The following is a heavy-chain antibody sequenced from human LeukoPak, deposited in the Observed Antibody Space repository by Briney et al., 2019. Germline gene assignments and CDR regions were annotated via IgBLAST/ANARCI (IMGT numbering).Heavy chain of an antibody. CDR2: IRYDGSNK. J-gene: IGHJ4*02. V-gene: IGHV3-30*02. D-gene: IGHD2-2*01. CDR1: GFTFSSYG. Sequence: GGSLRLSCAASGFTFSSYGMHWVRQAPGKGLEWVAFIRYDGSNKYYADSVKGRFTISRDNSKNTLYLQMNSLRAEDTAVYYCASLVPAVLDYWGQGTLVTVSS. CDR3: ASLVPAVLDY.